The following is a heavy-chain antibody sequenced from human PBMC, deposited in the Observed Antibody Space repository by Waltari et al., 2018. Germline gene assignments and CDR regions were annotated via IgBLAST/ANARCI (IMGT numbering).Heavy chain of an antibody. CDR3: AGAPKPVAVNCFDF. Sequence: QVQLQQWGAGLLKPSETLSLTCGVDGVSFSNFSWSWIRQPPGKGREWIGEINQSGRPNYNPSLKRRVTISIEASGNRLSLRLNSVAAADAAVYYCAGAPKPVAVNCFDFWGQGTPVTVSS. CDR2: INQSGRP. CDR1: GVSFSNFS. J-gene: IGHJ4*02. D-gene: IGHD6-19*01. V-gene: IGHV4-34*01.